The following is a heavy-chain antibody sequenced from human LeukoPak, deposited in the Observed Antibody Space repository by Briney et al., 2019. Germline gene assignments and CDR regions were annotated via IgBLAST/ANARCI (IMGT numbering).Heavy chain of an antibody. D-gene: IGHD6-13*01. CDR3: ARLRIAAAFAYYYGMDV. Sequence: PSETLSLTCAVYGGSFSGYYWSWIRQPPGKGLEWIGEINHSGSTNYNPSLKGRVTISVDTSKNQFSLKLSSVTAADTAVYYCARLRIAAAFAYYYGMDVWGQGTTVTVSS. CDR1: GGSFSGYY. J-gene: IGHJ6*02. V-gene: IGHV4-34*01. CDR2: INHSGST.